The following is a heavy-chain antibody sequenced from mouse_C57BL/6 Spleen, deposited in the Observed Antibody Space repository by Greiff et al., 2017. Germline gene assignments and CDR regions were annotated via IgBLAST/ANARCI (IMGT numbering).Heavy chain of an antibody. D-gene: IGHD3-3*01. V-gene: IGHV1-15*01. CDR3: TTGDDMDY. J-gene: IGHJ4*01. CDR1: GYTFTDYE. Sequence: VQLQQSGAELVRPGASVTLSCKASGYTFTDYEMHWVKQTPVHGLEWIGAIYPETGGTAYNQKFKGKAILTADKSSSTAYMELRMLTSEDSADYYCTTGDDMDYWGQGTSVTVSS. CDR2: IYPETGGT.